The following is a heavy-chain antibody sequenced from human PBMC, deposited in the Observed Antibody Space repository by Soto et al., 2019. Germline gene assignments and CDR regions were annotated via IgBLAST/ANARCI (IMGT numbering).Heavy chain of an antibody. CDR2: ISGSGGST. D-gene: IGHD3-3*01. CDR1: GFTFSSYA. CDR3: AKDRGDHDFWSGYYIFDY. V-gene: IGHV3-23*01. Sequence: GGSLRLSCAASGFTFSSYAMSWVRQAPGKGLEWVSAISGSGGSTYYADSVKGRFTISGDNSKNTLYLQMNSLRAEDTAVYYCAKDRGDHDFWSGYYIFDYWGQGTLVTVSS. J-gene: IGHJ4*02.